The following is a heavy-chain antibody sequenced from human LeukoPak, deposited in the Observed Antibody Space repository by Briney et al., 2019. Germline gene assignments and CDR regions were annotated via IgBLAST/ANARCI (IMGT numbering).Heavy chain of an antibody. J-gene: IGHJ4*02. Sequence: GGSLRLSCAASGFTFSSYAMQWVRQAPGKGLEWVAVISYDGSNKYYADSVKGRFTISRDKSKNTLYLQMNSLRAEDPAVYYCARDSDYHLDYWGQGTLVTVSS. CDR2: ISYDGSNK. CDR3: ARDSDYHLDY. CDR1: GFTFSSYA. V-gene: IGHV3-30-3*01. D-gene: IGHD4-11*01.